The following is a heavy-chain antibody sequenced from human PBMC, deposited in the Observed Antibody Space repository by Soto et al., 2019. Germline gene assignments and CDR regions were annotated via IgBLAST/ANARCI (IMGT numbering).Heavy chain of an antibody. Sequence: ASVKVSCKASGYTFTSYVMHWVRQAPGQRLEWMGWINASNGNTKYSQKFQGRVTITRDTSASTAYMELSSLRSEDTAVYYCARAYYEPGGLLFDYWGQGTLVTVSS. D-gene: IGHD3-22*01. CDR1: GYTFTSYV. CDR2: INASNGNT. J-gene: IGHJ4*02. V-gene: IGHV1-3*01. CDR3: ARAYYEPGGLLFDY.